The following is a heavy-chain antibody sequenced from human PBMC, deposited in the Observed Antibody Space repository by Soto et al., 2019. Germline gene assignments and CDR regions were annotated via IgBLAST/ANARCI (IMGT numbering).Heavy chain of an antibody. Sequence: PSETLSLTCAVSGYSITTGYYWGWARRPPGKGLEWIGSVYHSGRTSYNPSLESRVTISVDTSKNQFSLRLSSVTAADTAVYYCARGVNYYDSSGFYPRDYWGQGILATVSS. CDR1: GYSITTGYY. V-gene: IGHV4-38-2*01. D-gene: IGHD3-22*01. J-gene: IGHJ4*02. CDR3: ARGVNYYDSSGFYPRDY. CDR2: VYHSGRT.